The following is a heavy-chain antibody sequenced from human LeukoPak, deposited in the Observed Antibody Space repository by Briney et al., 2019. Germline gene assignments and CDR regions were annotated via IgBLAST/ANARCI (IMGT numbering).Heavy chain of an antibody. CDR3: ARDASGSYFVY. Sequence: SETLSLTCAVYGGSFSGYYWSWIRQPPGKGLEWIGEINHSGSTNYNPSLKSRVTISVDTSKNQFSLKLSSVTAADTAVYYCARDASGSYFVYWGQGTLVTVSS. CDR1: GGSFSGYY. CDR2: INHSGST. D-gene: IGHD3-10*01. V-gene: IGHV4-34*01. J-gene: IGHJ4*02.